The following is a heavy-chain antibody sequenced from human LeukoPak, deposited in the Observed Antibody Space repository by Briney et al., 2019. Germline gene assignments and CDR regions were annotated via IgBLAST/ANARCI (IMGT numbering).Heavy chain of an antibody. D-gene: IGHD3-22*01. V-gene: IGHV1-46*01. CDR3: ARDLQMNYYDSSGYYYHDAFDI. CDR1: GYTFTSYY. J-gene: IGHJ3*02. Sequence: ASVKVSCKASGYTFTSYYMHWVRQAPGQGLEWMGIINPSGVSTSYAQKFQGRVTMTRDTSTSTVYMELSSLRSEDTAVYYCARDLQMNYYDSSGYYYHDAFDIWGQGTMVTVSS. CDR2: INPSGVST.